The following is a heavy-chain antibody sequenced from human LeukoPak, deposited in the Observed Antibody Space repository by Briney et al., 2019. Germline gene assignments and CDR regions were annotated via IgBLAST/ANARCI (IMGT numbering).Heavy chain of an antibody. V-gene: IGHV1-8*03. Sequence: ASVKVSCKASGYTFGSDDINWVRQATGQGLEWMGWINPNNGNLGYAQKFQGRVTITRNTPISTAYMELSRLRSDDTAVYYCARDWRGYGVDIVATILDYWGQGTLVTVSS. CDR3: ARDWRGYGVDIVATILDY. CDR2: INPNNGNL. D-gene: IGHD5-12*01. J-gene: IGHJ4*02. CDR1: GYTFGSDD.